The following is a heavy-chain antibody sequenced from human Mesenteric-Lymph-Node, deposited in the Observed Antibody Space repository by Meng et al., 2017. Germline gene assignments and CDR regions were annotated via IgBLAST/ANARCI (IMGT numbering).Heavy chain of an antibody. CDR3: ARVVVAGTIGWFVP. Sequence: ASVKVSCKASGYTFTGYYMHWVRQAPGQGLEWMGWINPNSAGTNYAQKLQGRVTMTRDTSISTAYVELRGLRSDDTAVYYSARVVVAGTIGWFVPWGQGTLVTVSS. CDR2: INPNSAGT. V-gene: IGHV1-2*02. CDR1: GYTFTGYY. J-gene: IGHJ5*02. D-gene: IGHD6-19*01.